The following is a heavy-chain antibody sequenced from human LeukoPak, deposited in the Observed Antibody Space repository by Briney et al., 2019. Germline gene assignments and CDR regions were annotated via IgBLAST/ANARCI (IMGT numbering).Heavy chain of an antibody. CDR2: ISYDGSNK. J-gene: IGHJ6*03. CDR1: GFTFSSYA. CDR3: AKTDRMDV. V-gene: IGHV3-30*04. Sequence: PGGSLRLSCAASGFTFSSYAMHWVRQAPGKGLEWVAVISYDGSNKYYADSVKGRFTISRDNAKNTLYLQMNSLRAEDTAVYYCAKTDRMDVWGKGTTVTISS.